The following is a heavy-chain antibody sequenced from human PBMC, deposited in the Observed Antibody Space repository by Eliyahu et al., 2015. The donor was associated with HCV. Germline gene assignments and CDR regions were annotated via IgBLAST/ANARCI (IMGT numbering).Heavy chain of an antibody. D-gene: IGHD6-19*01. CDR3: ASGGGGIAVAGTGGWFDP. J-gene: IGHJ5*02. Sequence: QVQLQESGPGLVKPSETLSLTCTVSGGSIXTYYWSGIRXPPGKGLAWIGGIHYSGSTNYNPSLKSRVTISVDTSKNQFSLNLTSVTAADTAVYYCASGGGGIAVAGTGGWFDPWGQGTLVTVSS. V-gene: IGHV4-59*01. CDR1: GGSIXTYY. CDR2: IHYSGST.